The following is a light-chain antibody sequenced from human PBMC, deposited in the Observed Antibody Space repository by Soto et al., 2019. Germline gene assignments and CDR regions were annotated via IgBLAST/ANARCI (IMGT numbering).Light chain of an antibody. V-gene: IGLV1-51*01. Sequence: QSVLTQPPSVSAAPGQKVTISCSGSSSNIGNNYVSWYQQLPGTAPKLLIYDSDKRPSGTPDRFSGSKSGTSATLGITGLQTGDEADYCCGTWDSSLSAVVFGGGTKLTVL. CDR3: GTWDSSLSAVV. CDR1: SSNIGNNY. CDR2: DSD. J-gene: IGLJ2*01.